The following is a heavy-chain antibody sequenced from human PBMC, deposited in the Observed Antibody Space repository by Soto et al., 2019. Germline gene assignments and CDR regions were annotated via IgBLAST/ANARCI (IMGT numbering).Heavy chain of an antibody. V-gene: IGHV1-3*01. CDR1: GFSFSDNL. CDR2: INPDNGNT. CDR3: ARDIQTLGPRANDAVDV. J-gene: IGHJ3*01. Sequence: QVQLVQSGAEVRKPGASVNISCRASGFSFSDNLINWVRQAPGQSLEWMGWINPDNGNTRYSQTLQGRVTISRHSSASIAYVEVSDMTSEDTAVYYCARDIQTLGPRANDAVDVLGLGTMVTVSS. D-gene: IGHD5-18*01.